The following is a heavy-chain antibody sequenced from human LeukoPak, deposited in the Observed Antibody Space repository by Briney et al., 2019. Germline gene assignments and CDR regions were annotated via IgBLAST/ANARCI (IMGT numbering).Heavy chain of an antibody. Sequence: PGGSLRLSCAASGFTFSSYSMNWVRQAPGKGLEWVSSISSSSSYIYYADSVKGRFTISRDNAKNSLYLQMNSLRAEDTAVYYCARAYDSTFPHYYYMDVWGKGTTVTISS. CDR1: GFTFSSYS. CDR2: ISSSSSYI. V-gene: IGHV3-21*01. CDR3: ARAYDSTFPHYYYMDV. D-gene: IGHD3-22*01. J-gene: IGHJ6*03.